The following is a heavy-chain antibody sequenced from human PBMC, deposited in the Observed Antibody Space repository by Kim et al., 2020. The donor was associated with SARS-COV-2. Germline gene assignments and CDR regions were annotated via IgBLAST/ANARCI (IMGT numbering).Heavy chain of an antibody. CDR1: GFNFSDYW. V-gene: IGHV3-7*03. J-gene: IGHJ4*01. D-gene: IGHD2-15*01. CDR2: IGQDGSDK. CDR3: AKTVVELVGASDYFDL. Sequence: GGSLRLSCAASGFNFSDYWMTWVRQAPGKWLEWVGNIGQDGSDKYYGDPVKGRFTISRDNTKKSVYLQMNSLRAEDTAVYYCAKTVVELVGASDYFDLWG.